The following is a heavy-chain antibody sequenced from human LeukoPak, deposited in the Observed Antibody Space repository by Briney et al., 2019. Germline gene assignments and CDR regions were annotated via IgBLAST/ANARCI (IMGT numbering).Heavy chain of an antibody. Sequence: ASVKVSCKASGYTYTGYYMHWVRQAPGQGLEWMGWINPNSGGTNYARKFQGRVTMTRDTSISTAYMELSRLRSDDTAVYYCARVLEWELLDALDIWGQGTMVTVSS. D-gene: IGHD1-26*01. CDR3: ARVLEWELLDALDI. CDR2: INPNSGGT. CDR1: GYTYTGYY. V-gene: IGHV1-2*02. J-gene: IGHJ3*02.